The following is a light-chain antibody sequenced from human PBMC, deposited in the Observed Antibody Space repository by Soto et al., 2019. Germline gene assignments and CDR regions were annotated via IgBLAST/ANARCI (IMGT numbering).Light chain of an antibody. CDR2: QAS. CDR3: QQYYSSSWT. J-gene: IGKJ1*01. Sequence: DIQMTQSPSTLSASVGDRVTITCRASQSISTWLAWYQQKPGKAPKVLIYQASSLESGVPSRFSGSESGTEFTLTISSLQPDDFATYYCQQYYSSSWTFGQGTKVDI. CDR1: QSISTW. V-gene: IGKV1-5*03.